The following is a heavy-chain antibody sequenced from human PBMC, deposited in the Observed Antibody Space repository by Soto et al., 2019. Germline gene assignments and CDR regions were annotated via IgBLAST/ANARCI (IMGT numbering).Heavy chain of an antibody. J-gene: IGHJ4*02. Sequence: GESLKISCAASGFTFSSYWMSWVRQAPGKGLEWVANIKQDGSEKYYVDSVKGRFTISRDNAKNSLYLQMNSLRAEDTAVYYCARVNYYYDSSGSTVGLDYWGQGTLVTVSS. V-gene: IGHV3-7*01. CDR3: ARVNYYYDSSGSTVGLDY. CDR2: IKQDGSEK. D-gene: IGHD3-22*01. CDR1: GFTFSSYW.